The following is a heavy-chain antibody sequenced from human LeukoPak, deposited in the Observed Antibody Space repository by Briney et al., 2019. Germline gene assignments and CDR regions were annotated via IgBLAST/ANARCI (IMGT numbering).Heavy chain of an antibody. CDR2: ISHDGSNK. V-gene: IGHV3-30*18. CDR1: GFPFSDYG. J-gene: IGHJ4*02. Sequence: GSLRLSCEVSGFPFSDYGMYWVRQAPGKGLEWLAVISHDGSNKYYAESVKGRITISRDNSMNTLYLQMHSLRAEDTAVYYCAKVRWGSDNALDSWGQGTLVTGSS. CDR3: AKVRWGSDNALDS. D-gene: IGHD3-16*01.